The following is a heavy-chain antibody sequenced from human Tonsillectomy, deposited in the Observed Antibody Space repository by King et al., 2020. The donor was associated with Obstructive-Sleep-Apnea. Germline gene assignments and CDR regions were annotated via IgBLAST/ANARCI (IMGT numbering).Heavy chain of an antibody. CDR3: TSISYCGGDCYDPPDDAFDI. Sequence: VQLVESGGAVVQPGRSLRLSCAASGFTFSSYAMHWVRQAPGKGLEWVAVISYDGSNKYYADSVKGRFTISRDNSKNTMYLQMNSLRAEDAAVYYCTSISYCGGDCYDPPDDAFDIWGAGTMVIVSS. V-gene: IGHV3-30-3*01. D-gene: IGHD2-21*02. CDR2: ISYDGSNK. CDR1: GFTFSSYA. J-gene: IGHJ3*02.